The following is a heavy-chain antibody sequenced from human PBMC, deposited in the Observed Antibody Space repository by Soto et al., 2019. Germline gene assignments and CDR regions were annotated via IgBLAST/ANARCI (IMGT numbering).Heavy chain of an antibody. Sequence: QVQLQESGPGLVKPSQTLSLTCTVSGGSINSGGYYWSWIRQHPGKGLEWIGYIYYSGSTYYNPSLKSRVTISVDTSKNQFSLKLSSVTAADTAVYYCARERNYDSSGYSYYYGMDVWGQGTTVTVSS. D-gene: IGHD3-22*01. CDR2: IYYSGST. J-gene: IGHJ6*02. CDR3: ARERNYDSSGYSYYYGMDV. CDR1: GGSINSGGYY. V-gene: IGHV4-31*03.